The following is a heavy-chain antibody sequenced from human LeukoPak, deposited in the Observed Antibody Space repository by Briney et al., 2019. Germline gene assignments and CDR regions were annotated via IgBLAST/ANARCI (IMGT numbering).Heavy chain of an antibody. CDR1: GFTFSSYA. CDR3: AKDSPEWFGEFDY. V-gene: IGHV3-23*01. D-gene: IGHD3-10*01. Sequence: HPGGSLRLSCAASGFTFSSYAMNWVRQAPGKGLEWVSAISGSGGSTYYADSVKGRFTISRDNSKNTLYLQMNSLRAGDTAVYYCAKDSPEWFGEFDYWGQGTLVTVSS. J-gene: IGHJ4*02. CDR2: ISGSGGST.